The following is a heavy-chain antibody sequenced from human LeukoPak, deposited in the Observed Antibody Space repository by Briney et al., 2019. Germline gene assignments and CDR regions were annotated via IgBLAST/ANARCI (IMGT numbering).Heavy chain of an antibody. J-gene: IGHJ5*02. Sequence: GGSLRLSCAASGFSFDDYAMHWVRQAPGKGLEWVSGISWNSGSIGYADSVKGRFTISRDNAKNSLYLQMNSLRAEDTALYYCAKGGDDILTGSSYNWFDPWGQGTLVTVSS. CDR3: AKGGDDILTGSSYNWFDP. CDR2: ISWNSGSI. V-gene: IGHV3-9*01. CDR1: GFSFDDYA. D-gene: IGHD3-9*01.